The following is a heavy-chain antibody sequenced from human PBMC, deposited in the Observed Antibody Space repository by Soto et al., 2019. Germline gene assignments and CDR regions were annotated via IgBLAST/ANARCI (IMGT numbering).Heavy chain of an antibody. D-gene: IGHD3-3*01. Sequence: SETLSLTCAVYGGSFRGYYWSWIRQPPGKGLEWIGEINHSGSTNYNPSLKSRVTISVDTSKNQFSLKLSSVTAADTAVYYCARSDDFFETGAFDIWGQGTMVTVSS. CDR2: INHSGST. CDR3: ARSDDFFETGAFDI. V-gene: IGHV4-34*01. CDR1: GGSFRGYY. J-gene: IGHJ3*02.